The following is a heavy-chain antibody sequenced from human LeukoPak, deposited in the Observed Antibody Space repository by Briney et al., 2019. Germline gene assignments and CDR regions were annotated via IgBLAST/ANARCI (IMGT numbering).Heavy chain of an antibody. CDR2: MNPNSGNT. CDR1: GYTFTSYD. V-gene: IGHV1-8*01. D-gene: IGHD3-22*01. Sequence: ASVKVSCKASGYTFTSYDINWVRQATGQGLEWMGWMNPNSGNTGYAQKFQGRVTMTRNTSISTVYMELSSRRCEDTAVYYCARALLDEYYYDSSGLLAPWGQGTLVTVS. J-gene: IGHJ4*02. CDR3: ARALLDEYYYDSSGLLAP.